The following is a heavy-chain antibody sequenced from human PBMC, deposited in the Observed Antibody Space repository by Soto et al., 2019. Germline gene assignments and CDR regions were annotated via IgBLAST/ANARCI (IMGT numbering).Heavy chain of an antibody. J-gene: IGHJ4*02. D-gene: IGHD3-9*01. CDR3: AKTYEILTGYYHADFDD. V-gene: IGHV3-23*01. CDR1: GFTFSIYA. CDR2: ISGSGGST. Sequence: PGGSLRLSCAASGFTFSIYAMSWFRQAPGKGLEWVSAISGSGGSTYYADSVKGRFTISRDNSKNTLYLQMNSLRAEDTAVYYCAKTYEILTGYYHADFDDWGKETLATVAS.